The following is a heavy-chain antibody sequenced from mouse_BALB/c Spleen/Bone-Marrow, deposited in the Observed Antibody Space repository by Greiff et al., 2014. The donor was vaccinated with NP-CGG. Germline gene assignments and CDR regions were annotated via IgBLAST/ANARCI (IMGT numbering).Heavy chain of an antibody. CDR2: ISSGGST. CDR3: AREVDGWYYFDY. V-gene: IGHV5-6-5*01. D-gene: IGHD2-3*01. Sequence: DVHLVESGGGLVKPGGSLKLSCAASGFTFSSYAMSWVRQTPEKRLEWVASISSGGSTYYPDSVKGRFTISRDNARNILYLQMSSLRSEDTAMHYCAREVDGWYYFDYWGQGTTLTVSS. J-gene: IGHJ2*01. CDR1: GFTFSSYA.